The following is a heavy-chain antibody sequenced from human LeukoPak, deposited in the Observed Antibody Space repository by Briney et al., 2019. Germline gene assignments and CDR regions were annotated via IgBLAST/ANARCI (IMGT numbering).Heavy chain of an antibody. V-gene: IGHV1-46*01. CDR2: INPSGGST. Sequence: ASVKVSCKASGYTFTSYYMHWVRLAPGQGLEWMGIINPSGGSTSYAQKFQGRVTMTRDTSTRTVYMELSSLRSEDTAKYYCARDMDYYGSGSTGDYWGQGTLVTVSS. J-gene: IGHJ4*02. D-gene: IGHD3-10*01. CDR1: GYTFTSYY. CDR3: ARDMDYYGSGSTGDY.